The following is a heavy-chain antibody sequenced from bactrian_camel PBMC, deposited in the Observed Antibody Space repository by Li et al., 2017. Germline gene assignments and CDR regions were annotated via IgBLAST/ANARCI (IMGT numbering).Heavy chain of an antibody. J-gene: IGHJ4*01. D-gene: IGHD4*01. CDR1: GITYSRYL. CDR2: IHTDGNT. CDR3: VANVENSNWR. V-gene: IGHV3S53*01. Sequence: HVQLVESGGGSVQAGGSLRLSCAASGITYSRYLMGWFRQAQGKEREGVAGIHTDGNTNYADSVKDRFTISRDNAKNTVYLQMYQLKSDDTALYYCVANVENSNWRWGQGTQVTVS.